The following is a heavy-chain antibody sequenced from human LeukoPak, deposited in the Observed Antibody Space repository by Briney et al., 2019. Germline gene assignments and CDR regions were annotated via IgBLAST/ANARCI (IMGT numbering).Heavy chain of an antibody. Sequence: GASLQISCQGSGYIFTSYWISWVRQMPGKGLEWMGRIDPSDSYTNYSPSFQGHVTISADKSISTAYLQWSSLKASDTAMYYCARKAMVGKFEAFDIWGQGTMVTVSS. V-gene: IGHV5-10-1*01. J-gene: IGHJ3*02. CDR2: IDPSDSYT. D-gene: IGHD5-18*01. CDR3: ARKAMVGKFEAFDI. CDR1: GYIFTSYW.